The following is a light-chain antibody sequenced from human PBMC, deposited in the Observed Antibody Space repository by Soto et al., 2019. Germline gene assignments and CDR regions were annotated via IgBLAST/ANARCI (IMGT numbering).Light chain of an antibody. V-gene: IGKV3-20*01. CDR1: QSVNSNS. CDR3: QQYGSSPLT. CDR2: AAS. J-gene: IGKJ4*01. Sequence: EIVLTQSPGTLSLSPGERATLSCGASQSVNSNSLAWYQQKPGQAPRLVFYAASNRASGLPDRFSASGSGTDFTLTISRLEPEDFAVYHCQQYGSSPLTFGGGTKVAIK.